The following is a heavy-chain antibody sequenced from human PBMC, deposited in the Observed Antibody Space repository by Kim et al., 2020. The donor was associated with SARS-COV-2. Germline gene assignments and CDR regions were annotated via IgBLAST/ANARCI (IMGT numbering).Heavy chain of an antibody. J-gene: IGHJ6*03. CDR3: ATRNDYGDYVYYYYMDV. V-gene: IGHV4-39*01. D-gene: IGHD4-17*01. Sequence: LKSRVTISVDTSKNQFSLKRSSVTAADTAVYYCATRNDYGDYVYYYYMDVWGKGTTVTVSS.